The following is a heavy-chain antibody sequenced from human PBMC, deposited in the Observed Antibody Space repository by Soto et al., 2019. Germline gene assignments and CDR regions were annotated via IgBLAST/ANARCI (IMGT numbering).Heavy chain of an antibody. V-gene: IGHV4-31*03. J-gene: IGHJ4*02. D-gene: IGHD3-22*01. CDR3: ARYYYDSSGYYYAPYFDY. CDR1: GGSISSGGYY. Sequence: PSETLSLTCTVSGGSISSGGYYWSWIRQHPGKGLEWIGYIYYSGSTYYNPSLKSRVTISVDTSKNQFSLKLSSVTAADTAVYYCARYYYDSSGYYYAPYFDYWGQGTLVTVS. CDR2: IYYSGST.